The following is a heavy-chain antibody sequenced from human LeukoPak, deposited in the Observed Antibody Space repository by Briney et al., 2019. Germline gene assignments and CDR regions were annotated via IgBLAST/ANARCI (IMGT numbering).Heavy chain of an antibody. V-gene: IGHV4-39*07. CDR3: ARVGIAAAGTRFDY. J-gene: IGHJ4*02. Sequence: SETLSLTCTVSGGSISSYYWSWIRQPPGKGLEWIGSIYYSGSTYYNPSLKSRVTISVDTSKNQFSLKLSSVTAADTAVYYCARVGIAAAGTRFDYWGQGTLVTVSS. CDR2: IYYSGST. CDR1: GGSISSYY. D-gene: IGHD6-13*01.